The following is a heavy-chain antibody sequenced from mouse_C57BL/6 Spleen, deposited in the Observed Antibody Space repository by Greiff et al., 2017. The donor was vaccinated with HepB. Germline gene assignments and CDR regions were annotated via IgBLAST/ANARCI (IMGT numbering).Heavy chain of an antibody. CDR2: INPNNGGT. CDR3: ARSDYGFWYFDV. D-gene: IGHD2-4*01. V-gene: IGHV1-18*01. J-gene: IGHJ1*03. Sequence: EVQLQQSGPELVKPGASVKIPCKASGYTFTDYNMDWVKQSHGKSLEWIGDINPNNGGTIYNQKFKGKATLTVDKSSSTAYMELRSLTSEDTAVYYCARSDYGFWYFDVWGTGTTVTVSS. CDR1: GYTFTDYN.